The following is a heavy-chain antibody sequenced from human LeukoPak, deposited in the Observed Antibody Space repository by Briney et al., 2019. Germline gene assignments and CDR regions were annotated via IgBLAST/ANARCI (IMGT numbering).Heavy chain of an antibody. Sequence: PGGSLRLSCAASGFTFSTNYMSWVRQAPGKGLEWVSAISGSGGSTYYADSVKGRFTISRDNSKNTLYLQMNSLRAEDTAVYYCAGRAVAAQYDYWGQGTLVTVSS. J-gene: IGHJ4*02. CDR1: GFTFSTNY. CDR2: ISGSGGST. CDR3: AGRAVAAQYDY. D-gene: IGHD6-19*01. V-gene: IGHV3-23*01.